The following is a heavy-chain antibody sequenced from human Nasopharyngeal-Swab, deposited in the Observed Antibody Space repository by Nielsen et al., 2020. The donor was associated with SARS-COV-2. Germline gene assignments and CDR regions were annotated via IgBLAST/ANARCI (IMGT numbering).Heavy chain of an antibody. Sequence: ASVKVSCKVSGYTLTELSMHWVRQAPGKGLEWIGGFDPEDGETIYAQKFQGRVTMTEDTSTDAAYMELSSLRSEDTAVYYCATTNLTPYYFDYWGQGTLVTVSS. CDR3: ATTNLTPYYFDY. D-gene: IGHD4-23*01. CDR2: FDPEDGET. V-gene: IGHV1-24*01. CDR1: GYTLTELS. J-gene: IGHJ4*02.